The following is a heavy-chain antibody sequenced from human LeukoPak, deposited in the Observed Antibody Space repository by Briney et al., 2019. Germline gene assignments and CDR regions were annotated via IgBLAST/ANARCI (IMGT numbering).Heavy chain of an antibody. CDR3: ARVILRIAAFDY. J-gene: IGHJ4*02. V-gene: IGHV1-2*02. CDR1: GYTFTYRY. CDR2: INPNSGGT. Sequence: GASVKVSCKASGYTFTYRYLHWVRQAPGQGLEWMGWINPNSGGTNYAQKFQGRVTMTRDTSISTAYMELSRLRSDDTAVYYCARVILRIAAFDYWGQGTLVTVSS. D-gene: IGHD2-15*01.